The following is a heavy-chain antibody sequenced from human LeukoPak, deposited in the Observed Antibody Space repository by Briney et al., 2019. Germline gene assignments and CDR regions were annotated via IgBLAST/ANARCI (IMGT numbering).Heavy chain of an antibody. CDR1: GGSISTNSYY. CDR2: IYYSGST. V-gene: IGHV4-39*02. Sequence: SETLSLTCTVSGGSISTNSYYWGWIRQPPGMGLEWIGNIYYSGSTYSNPSLKSRVTISVDTSKNQFSLKLSSVTAADTAVYYCARDSGYDTPFDYWGQGTLVTVSS. J-gene: IGHJ4*02. CDR3: ARDSGYDTPFDY. D-gene: IGHD5-12*01.